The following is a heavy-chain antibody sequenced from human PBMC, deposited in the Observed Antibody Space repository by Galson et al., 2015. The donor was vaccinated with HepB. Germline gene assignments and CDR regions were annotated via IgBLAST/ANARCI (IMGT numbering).Heavy chain of an antibody. Sequence: SLRLSCAASGFTFSSYAMHWVRQAPGKGLEWGAVISYDGSNKYYADSVKGRFTISRDNSKNTLYLQMNSLRAEDTAVYYCAREGYSGYDLYYYYGMDVWGQGTTVTVSS. CDR1: GFTFSSYA. D-gene: IGHD5-12*01. CDR2: ISYDGSNK. CDR3: AREGYSGYDLYYYYGMDV. V-gene: IGHV3-30-3*01. J-gene: IGHJ6*02.